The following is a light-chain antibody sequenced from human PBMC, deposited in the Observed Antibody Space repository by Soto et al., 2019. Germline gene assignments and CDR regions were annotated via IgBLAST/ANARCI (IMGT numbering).Light chain of an antibody. CDR2: DVS. J-gene: IGKJ1*01. CDR1: QSVSNW. Sequence: HISQYSTTLYAPFGEKDTMTCRARQSVSNWLAWYQQKPGKAPKVLIYDVSSLESGVPSRFSGSGSGTEFILTISSLQPDDFATYFGQQYDSYSWTLRQGS. V-gene: IGKV1-5*01. CDR3: QQYDSYSWT.